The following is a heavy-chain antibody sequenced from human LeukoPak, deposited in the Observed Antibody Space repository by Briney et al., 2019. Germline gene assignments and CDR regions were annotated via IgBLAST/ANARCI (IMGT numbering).Heavy chain of an antibody. CDR1: GFTFSSNG. CDR3: ARDSIQLWPNAIDF. D-gene: IGHD1-1*01. CDR2: IRYDGSNK. V-gene: IGHV3-30*02. Sequence: GGSLRLSCAASGFTFSSNGMNWVRQAPGKGLEWVAFIRYDGSNKYYADSVKGRFTISRDNAENSLYLQMNSLRAEDTAVYYCARDSIQLWPNAIDFWGQGTLVTVSS. J-gene: IGHJ4*02.